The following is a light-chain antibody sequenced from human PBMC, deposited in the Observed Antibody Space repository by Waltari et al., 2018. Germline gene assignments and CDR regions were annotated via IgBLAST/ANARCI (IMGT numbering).Light chain of an antibody. Sequence: VLTQPASVPGSPGQSSTRPRTASNGDVGIYNLVPWYQQPPGKAPKLIIYEGYKRPSGVSNRFSGSKSGNTASLTISGLQAEDEADYYSCSYAGSSIFDVFGSGTTVTVL. J-gene: IGLJ1*01. CDR3: CSYAGSSIFDV. CDR1: NGDVGIYNL. CDR2: EGY. V-gene: IGLV2-23*03.